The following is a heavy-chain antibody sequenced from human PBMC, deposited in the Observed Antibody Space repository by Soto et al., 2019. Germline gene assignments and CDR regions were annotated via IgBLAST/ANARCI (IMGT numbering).Heavy chain of an antibody. Sequence: QVQLQESGPGLVKPSETLSLTCTVSGGSISSYYWSWIRQPPGKGLAWIGYIYYSGSTNYNPSLKSRVLIAVDTAKNHVSLKVSAVTAADKAVYFCARHEASVMSIFEVVIPPFDYWGQGTLVTVSS. CDR1: GGSISSYY. CDR2: IYYSGST. CDR3: ARHEASVMSIFEVVIPPFDY. D-gene: IGHD3-3*01. V-gene: IGHV4-59*08. J-gene: IGHJ4*02.